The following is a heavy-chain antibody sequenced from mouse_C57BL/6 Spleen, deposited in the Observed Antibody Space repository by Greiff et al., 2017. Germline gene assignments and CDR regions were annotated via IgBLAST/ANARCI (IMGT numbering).Heavy chain of an antibody. Sequence: QVQLKQPGAELVMPGASVKLSCKASGYTFTSYWMHWVKQRPGQGLEWIGEIDPSDSYTNYNQKFKGKSTLTVDKSSSPAYMQLSSLTSEDSAVYYCARSKDPSWFAYWGQGTLVTVSA. CDR1: GYTFTSYW. V-gene: IGHV1-69*01. J-gene: IGHJ3*01. CDR2: IDPSDSYT. CDR3: ARSKDPSWFAY.